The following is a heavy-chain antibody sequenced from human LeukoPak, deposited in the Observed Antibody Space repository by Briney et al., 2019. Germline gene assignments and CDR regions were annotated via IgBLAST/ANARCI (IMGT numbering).Heavy chain of an antibody. V-gene: IGHV3-15*01. CDR3: TTDTRRIDTFA. CDR2: IKRRSDGGTP. Sequence: PGGSLRLSCAASGFTFSSYAMSWVRQAPGKGLEWVGRIKRRSDGGTPDYAAPVQGRFTISRDESQNTLYLQMNSLKTGDTAVYYCTTDTRRIDTFAWGQGTLVTVAA. J-gene: IGHJ4*02. CDR1: GFTFSSYA. D-gene: IGHD2-2*01.